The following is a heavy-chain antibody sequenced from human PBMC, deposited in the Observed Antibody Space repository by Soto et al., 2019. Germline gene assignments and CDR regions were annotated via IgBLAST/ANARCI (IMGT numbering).Heavy chain of an antibody. J-gene: IGHJ6*03. Sequence: EVQLVESGGGLVQPGGSLRLSCAASGFTFSSYWMSWVRQAPGKGLEWVANIKQAGSEKYYVDSVKGRFTISRDNAKNAPYMQMNSLRAEDTAVYYCARDEVSSSGYGGVSYYYYYYVDVWGKGTTVTVSS. CDR1: GFTFSSYW. CDR2: IKQAGSEK. V-gene: IGHV3-7*01. D-gene: IGHD6-25*01. CDR3: ARDEVSSSGYGGVSYYYYYYVDV.